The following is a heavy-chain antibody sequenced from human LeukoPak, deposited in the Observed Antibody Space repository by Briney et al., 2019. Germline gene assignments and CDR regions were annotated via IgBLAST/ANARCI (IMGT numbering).Heavy chain of an antibody. V-gene: IGHV3-30*02. CDR2: ISYDGSRK. CDR3: AKKLVGNVDYFDY. Sequence: GGSLRLSCAASGFIFSTYGMHWVRQAPGKGLEWVAYISYDGSRKNYADSVKGRFTISRDNSKNTLFLQMSSLKVEDTAVYYCAKKLVGNVDYFDYWGQGTLVTVSS. D-gene: IGHD6-13*01. J-gene: IGHJ4*02. CDR1: GFIFSTYG.